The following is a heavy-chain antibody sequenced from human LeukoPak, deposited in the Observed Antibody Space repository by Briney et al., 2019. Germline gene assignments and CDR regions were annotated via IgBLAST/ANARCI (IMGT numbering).Heavy chain of an antibody. CDR1: GGSFSGYY. V-gene: IGHV4-34*01. D-gene: IGHD6-13*01. J-gene: IGHJ6*03. CDR3: ARGGAAAGRNYYYMDV. CDR2: INHSGST. Sequence: PSETLSLTCAVYGGSFSGYYWSWIRQPPGKGLEWIGEINHSGSTNYNPSLKSRVTISVDTSKNQFSLKLSSVTAADTVVYYCARGGAAAGRNYYYMDVWGKGTTVTVSS.